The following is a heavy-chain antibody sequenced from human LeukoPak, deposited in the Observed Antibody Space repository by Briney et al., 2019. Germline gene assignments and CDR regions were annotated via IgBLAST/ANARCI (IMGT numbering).Heavy chain of an antibody. V-gene: IGHV3-7*01. J-gene: IGHJ4*02. CDR2: MNQDGSEK. CDR1: GFTFSNYW. CDR3: SRAIRGRSSLSEY. D-gene: IGHD3-10*01. Sequence: GGSLRLSCAASGFTFSNYWMTWVRQAPGKGLEWVAIMNQDGSEKYYVDSVKGRFTISRDNAKNLLYLQMNSLRPEGTAVYYCSRAIRGRSSLSEYWDQGTLVTVSS.